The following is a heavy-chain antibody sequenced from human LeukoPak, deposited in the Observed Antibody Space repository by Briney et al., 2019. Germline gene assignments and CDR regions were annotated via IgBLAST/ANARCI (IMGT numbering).Heavy chain of an antibody. Sequence: SETLSLTCTVSGGYIRSYYWSWIRQPPGKGLEWIGYIYYSGSTNYNPSLKSRVTISVDTSKKQLSLKLSSVTAADTAVYYCARDGYSSSWYHYYYMDVWGKGTTATISS. CDR3: ARDGYSSSWYHYYYMDV. V-gene: IGHV4-59*12. J-gene: IGHJ6*03. CDR1: GGYIRSYY. CDR2: IYYSGST. D-gene: IGHD6-13*01.